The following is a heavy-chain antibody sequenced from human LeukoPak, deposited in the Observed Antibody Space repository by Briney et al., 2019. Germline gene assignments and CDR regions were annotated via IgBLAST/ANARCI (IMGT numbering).Heavy chain of an antibody. CDR3: ARGGLYSSSSHDAFDI. CDR2: INPNSGGT. CDR1: GYTFTGYY. J-gene: IGHJ3*02. D-gene: IGHD6-6*01. V-gene: IGHV1-2*02. Sequence: GASVKVSCKASGYTFTGYYMHWVRQAPGQGLEWMGWINPNSGGTNYAQKFQGRVTMTRDTSISTAYMELSRLRSDDTAVYYCARGGLYSSSSHDAFDIWGQGTMVTVSS.